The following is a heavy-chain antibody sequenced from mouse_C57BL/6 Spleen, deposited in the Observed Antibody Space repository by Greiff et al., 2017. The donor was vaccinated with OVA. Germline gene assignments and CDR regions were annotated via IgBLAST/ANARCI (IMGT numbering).Heavy chain of an antibody. D-gene: IGHD2-5*01. Sequence: QVHVKQPGAELVMPGASVKLSCKASGYTFTSYWMHWVKQRPGQGLEWIGEIDPSDSYTNYNQKFKGKSTLTVDKSSSTAYMQLSSLTSEDSAVYYCARRPYYSNYHWYFDVWGTGTTVTVSS. CDR1: GYTFTSYW. CDR2: IDPSDSYT. V-gene: IGHV1-69*01. CDR3: ARRPYYSNYHWYFDV. J-gene: IGHJ1*03.